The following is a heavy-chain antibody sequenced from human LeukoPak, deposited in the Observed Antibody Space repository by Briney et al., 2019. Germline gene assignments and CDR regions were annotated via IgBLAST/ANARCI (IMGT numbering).Heavy chain of an antibody. V-gene: IGHV4-39*01. CDR1: GGSLSSSSYY. D-gene: IGHD2-2*01. Sequence: SETLSLTCTVSGGSLSSSSYYWGWIRQPPGKGLEWIGGIYYSGSTYYNPSLKSRVTISVDTSKNQFSLKLSSVTAADTAVYYCAGLDQLLFDYWGQGTLVTVSS. CDR3: AGLDQLLFDY. CDR2: IYYSGST. J-gene: IGHJ4*02.